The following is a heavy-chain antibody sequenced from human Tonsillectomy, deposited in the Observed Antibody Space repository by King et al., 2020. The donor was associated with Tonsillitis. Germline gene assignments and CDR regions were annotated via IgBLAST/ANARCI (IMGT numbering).Heavy chain of an antibody. Sequence: VQLVESGGGLVQPGGSLRLSCAASGFSFSSYWMSWVRQAPGKGLEWVANIKQDGSEKNCVDSVKGRFTISRDNAENSLYLQMNSLRAEDTAVYYCAREVDTLMAFDYWGQGTLVTVSS. V-gene: IGHV3-7*03. D-gene: IGHD5-18*01. CDR3: AREVDTLMAFDY. J-gene: IGHJ4*02. CDR2: IKQDGSEK. CDR1: GFSFSSYW.